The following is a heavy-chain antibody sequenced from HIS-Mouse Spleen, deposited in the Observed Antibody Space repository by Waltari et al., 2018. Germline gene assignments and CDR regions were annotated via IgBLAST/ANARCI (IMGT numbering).Heavy chain of an antibody. V-gene: IGHV3-30*18. CDR1: GFTFRSYC. CDR2: ISYDGSNK. Sequence: QVQLVESGGGVVQPGRSLRLCCASSGFTFRSYCMHWVRQAPGKGLEWVAVISYDGSNKYYADSVKGRFTISRDNSKNTLYLQMNSLRAEDTAVYYCAKDKHHAFDYWGQGTLVTVSS. CDR3: AKDKHHAFDY. J-gene: IGHJ4*02.